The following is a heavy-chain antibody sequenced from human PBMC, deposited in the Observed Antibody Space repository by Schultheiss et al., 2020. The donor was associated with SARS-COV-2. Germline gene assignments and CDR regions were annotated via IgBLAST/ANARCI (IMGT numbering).Heavy chain of an antibody. Sequence: GSLRLSCAVYGGSFSGYYWSWIRQPPGKGLEWIGEINDSGSTNYNPSLKSRVTISVDTSKNQFSLKLSSVTAADTAVYYCARRAGNGYYYYMDVWGKGTTVTVSS. J-gene: IGHJ6*03. CDR1: GGSFSGYY. D-gene: IGHD1-1*01. V-gene: IGHV4-34*01. CDR2: INDSGST. CDR3: ARRAGNGYYYYMDV.